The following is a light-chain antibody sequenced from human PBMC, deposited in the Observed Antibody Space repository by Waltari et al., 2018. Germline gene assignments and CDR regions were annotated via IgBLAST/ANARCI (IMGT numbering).Light chain of an antibody. V-gene: IGKV3-20*01. CDR3: QHYVRLPAT. Sequence: PGQRVTLSCRASQSVSRALAWYQQKAGQAPRLLIYAASTRAPGIPDRFSGSGSGTDFSLTISRLEPEDFAVYYCQHYVRLPATFGQGTKVEIK. CDR2: AAS. J-gene: IGKJ1*01. CDR1: QSVSRA.